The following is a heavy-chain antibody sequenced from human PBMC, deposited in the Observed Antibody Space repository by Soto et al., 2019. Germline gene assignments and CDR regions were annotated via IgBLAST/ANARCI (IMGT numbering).Heavy chain of an antibody. CDR3: ARGATSGIYSSGYCDY. J-gene: IGHJ4*02. D-gene: IGHD3-22*01. Sequence: SETLSLTCTVSGGSISSYYWTWIRQPAGKGLEWIGRIYISGSTNYNPSLKSRVTMSVDTYKNQFSLKLSSVTAADTAVYYCARGATSGIYSSGYCDYWGQGTLVTVS. CDR1: GGSISSYY. CDR2: IYISGST. V-gene: IGHV4-4*07.